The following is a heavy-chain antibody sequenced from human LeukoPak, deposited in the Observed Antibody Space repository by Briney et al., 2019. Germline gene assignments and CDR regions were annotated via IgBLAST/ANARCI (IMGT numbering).Heavy chain of an antibody. Sequence: SETLSPTCTVSGGSISSGSYYWSWIRQPAGKGLEWIGRIYTSGSTNYNPSLKSRVTISVDTSKNQFSLKLSSVTAADTAVYYCAREVEWELGAFDIWGQGTMVTVSS. CDR3: AREVEWELGAFDI. CDR2: IYTSGST. CDR1: GGSISSGSYY. V-gene: IGHV4-61*02. J-gene: IGHJ3*02. D-gene: IGHD1-26*01.